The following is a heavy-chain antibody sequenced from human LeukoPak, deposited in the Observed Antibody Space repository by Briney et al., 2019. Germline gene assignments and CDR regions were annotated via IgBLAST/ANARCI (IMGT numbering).Heavy chain of an antibody. Sequence: SVKVSCKASGGTFSNFAINWVRQAPGQGLEWMGRIIPVVDVTDSSQKFQGRVTITADKSTSTAYMELSSLRSEDTAVYYCARVKYYYDSSPRFDYWGQGTLVTVSS. CDR1: GGTFSNFA. CDR2: IIPVVDVT. D-gene: IGHD3-22*01. J-gene: IGHJ4*02. V-gene: IGHV1-69*04. CDR3: ARVKYYYDSSPRFDY.